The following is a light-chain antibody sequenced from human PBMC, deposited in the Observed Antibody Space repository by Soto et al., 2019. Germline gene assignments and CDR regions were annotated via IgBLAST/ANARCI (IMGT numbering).Light chain of an antibody. CDR2: GAS. CDR1: QSVGSE. Sequence: EVVMTQSPATLSVSPGERATLSCRASQSVGSELAWYQQKPGQAPRLLIYGASTRSTGIPARFSGSGSGTDFTLTISSLRSEDFAVYYCQQYDKWPPYTFGQGTKVDIK. V-gene: IGKV3-15*01. CDR3: QQYDKWPPYT. J-gene: IGKJ2*01.